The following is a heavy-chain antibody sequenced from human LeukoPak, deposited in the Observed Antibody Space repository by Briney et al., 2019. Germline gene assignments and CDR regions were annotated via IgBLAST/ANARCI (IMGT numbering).Heavy chain of an antibody. J-gene: IGHJ4*02. D-gene: IGHD3-10*01. CDR3: ARASGPFDY. V-gene: IGHV3-33*01. CDR1: GFTFSTYG. CDR2: IWNDGSNK. Sequence: PGRSLRLSCAASGFTFSTYGLHWVRQAPGKGLEWVAVIWNDGSNKYYADSVKGRFTISRDNSKSTLYLQMNSLRAEDTAVYSCARASGPFDYWGQGTLVTVSS.